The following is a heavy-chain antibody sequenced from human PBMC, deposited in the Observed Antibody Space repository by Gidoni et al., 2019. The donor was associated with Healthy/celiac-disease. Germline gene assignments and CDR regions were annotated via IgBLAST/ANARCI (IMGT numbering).Heavy chain of an antibody. Sequence: QVTLKESGPVLVKPTETLTLTCTVSGFSLSNARMGVSWIRQPPGKALEWLAHIFSNDEKSYSTSLKSRLTISKDTSKSQVVLTMTNMDPVDTATYYCARISATRATYYDFWSGYVDGHYFDYWGQGTLVTVSS. CDR1: GFSLSNARMG. V-gene: IGHV2-26*01. D-gene: IGHD3-3*01. CDR2: IFSNDEK. J-gene: IGHJ4*02. CDR3: ARISATRATYYDFWSGYVDGHYFDY.